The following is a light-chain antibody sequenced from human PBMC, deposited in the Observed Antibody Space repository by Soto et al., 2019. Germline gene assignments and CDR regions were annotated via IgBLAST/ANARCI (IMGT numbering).Light chain of an antibody. CDR2: LGS. J-gene: IGKJ1*01. CDR3: MQALQTPPT. V-gene: IGKV2-28*01. Sequence: DTVMTQSPLSLPVTPGEPASISGWSSQSLLHTDGYNYLDWYLQKPGQSPQLLIYLGSYRASGVPDRFSGSGSRTDFTLKISRVEAEDVGVYYCMQALQTPPTFGQGTKLEI. CDR1: QSLLHTDGYNY.